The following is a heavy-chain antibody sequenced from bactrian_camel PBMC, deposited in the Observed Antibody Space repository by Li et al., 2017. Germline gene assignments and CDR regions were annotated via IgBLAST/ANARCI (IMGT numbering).Heavy chain of an antibody. CDR2: INNSGRRN. CDR1: GFTFSNTA. Sequence: DVQLVESGGVSVQAGGSLRLSCVVSGFTFSNTAMSWVRQAPGKGVEWLAGINNSGRRNAYADSVEGRFSISRDDTRNTLFLQLNDLQTEDTAMYYCAARSVGWCPLFEHWLGKRAYTPGGYFTNWGQGTQVTVS. CDR3: AARSVGWCPLFEHWLGKRAYTPGGYFTN. J-gene: IGHJ4*01. V-gene: IGHV3S42*01. D-gene: IGHD1*01.